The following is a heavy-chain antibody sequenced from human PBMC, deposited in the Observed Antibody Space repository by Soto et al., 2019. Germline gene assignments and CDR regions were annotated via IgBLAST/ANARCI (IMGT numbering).Heavy chain of an antibody. CDR3: ARAANWNDHLFTY. V-gene: IGHV3-23*01. J-gene: IGHJ4*02. D-gene: IGHD1-1*01. Sequence: EVQLLESGGGLVQPGGSLRLSCAASGFTFSNYAMSWVRQAPGKGLEWVSAISGSAGSTYYADSVKGRFTISRDNSKNTLFLQVSSLRAEDTAVYYCARAANWNDHLFTYWGQGTLITVSS. CDR1: GFTFSNYA. CDR2: ISGSAGST.